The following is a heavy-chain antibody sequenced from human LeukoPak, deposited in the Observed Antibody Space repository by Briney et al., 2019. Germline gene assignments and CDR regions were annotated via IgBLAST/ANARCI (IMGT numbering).Heavy chain of an antibody. Sequence: GASVKVSCKVSGYTLTELSMHWVRQAPGKGLEWMGGFDPEDGETIYAQKFQGRVTMTEDTSTDTAYMELSSLRSEDTAVYYCATEGHSGSYRTSLPFDYWGQGTLVTVSS. CDR2: FDPEDGET. D-gene: IGHD1-26*01. V-gene: IGHV1-24*01. CDR3: ATEGHSGSYRTSLPFDY. CDR1: GYTLTELS. J-gene: IGHJ4*02.